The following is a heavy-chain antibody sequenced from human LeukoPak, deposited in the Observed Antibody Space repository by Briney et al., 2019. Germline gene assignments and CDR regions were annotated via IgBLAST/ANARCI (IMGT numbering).Heavy chain of an antibody. D-gene: IGHD3-3*01. V-gene: IGHV3-7*01. J-gene: IGHJ4*02. Sequence: GGSLRLSCADSGFTFSRHWMDWVRQAPGKGLEWVANIKEDGSVKNYVDSVKGRFTISRDNAKNSLYLQMNSLRAEDTAVYYCARSSSITIFGVVEYWGQGTLVTVSS. CDR3: ARSSSITIFGVVEY. CDR1: GFTFSRHW. CDR2: IKEDGSVK.